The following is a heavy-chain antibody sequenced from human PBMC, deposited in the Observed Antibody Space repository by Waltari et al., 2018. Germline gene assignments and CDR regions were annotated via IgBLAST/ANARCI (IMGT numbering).Heavy chain of an antibody. Sequence: QLQLQESGPGLVKPSETLSLTCSVSGCSLHRSTYYWAWIRQPPGKGLEYIGSIFYSGSTYHNPSLKSRVTMSVDTSRNEFYLKLKSVTAADTATYYCARLTVVGATRWFEPWGQGTQVSVSS. J-gene: IGHJ5*02. CDR1: GCSLHRSTYY. CDR2: IFYSGST. D-gene: IGHD1-26*01. V-gene: IGHV4-39*01. CDR3: ARLTVVGATRWFEP.